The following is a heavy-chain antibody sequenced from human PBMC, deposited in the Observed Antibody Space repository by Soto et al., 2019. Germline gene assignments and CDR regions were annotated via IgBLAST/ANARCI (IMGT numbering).Heavy chain of an antibody. CDR3: ARPGGSGWFYFDS. CDR2: IYYSGST. Sequence: SGTLSLTCIVSGESISGTIYYWGWIRQPPGKGLEWIGSIYYSGSTYYNPSLKSRVTISVDTSKNHFSLKLTSVTAADTAVYYCARPGGSGWFYFDSWGQGSQVTVLL. J-gene: IGHJ4*02. D-gene: IGHD6-13*01. V-gene: IGHV4-39*02. CDR1: GESISGTIYY.